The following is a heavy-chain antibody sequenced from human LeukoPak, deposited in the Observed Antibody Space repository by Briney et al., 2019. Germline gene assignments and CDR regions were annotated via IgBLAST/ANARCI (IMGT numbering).Heavy chain of an antibody. CDR3: ARGILTYRLAWDSSGYYYYYYTDV. Sequence: ASVKVSCKASGYTFTSYDINWVRRATGQGLEWMGWMNPNSGNTGYAQKFQGRATMTRNTSISTAYMELSSLRSEDTAVYYCARGILTYRLAWDSSGYYYYYYTDVWGKGTTVTISS. V-gene: IGHV1-8*01. D-gene: IGHD3-22*01. CDR2: MNPNSGNT. CDR1: GYTFTSYD. J-gene: IGHJ6*03.